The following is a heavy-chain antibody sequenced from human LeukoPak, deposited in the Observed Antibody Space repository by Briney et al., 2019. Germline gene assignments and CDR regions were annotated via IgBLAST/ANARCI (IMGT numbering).Heavy chain of an antibody. D-gene: IGHD3-10*01. CDR2: INPNSGGT. CDR3: ARDEGLLWFGELLSPK. J-gene: IGHJ4*02. CDR1: GYTFTGYY. Sequence: ASVKVSCKASGYTFTGYYMHWVRQAPGQGLEWMGWINPNSGGTNYAQKFQGRVTMTRDTSISTAYMELSRLRSDDTAVYYCARDEGLLWFGELLSPKWGQGTLVTVSS. V-gene: IGHV1-2*02.